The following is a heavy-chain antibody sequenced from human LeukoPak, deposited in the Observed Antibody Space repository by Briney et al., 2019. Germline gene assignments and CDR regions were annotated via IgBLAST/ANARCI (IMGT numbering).Heavy chain of an antibody. Sequence: PGGSLRLTCGAYGYTFDDHGMIWVRQAPGRGLEWVAGINWNGGSTGYGDSVKGRFTISRDNAKNSLYLQMNSLRVEDTALYYCGRGDSSGWYFDYWGQGTLVTVSS. CDR2: INWNGGST. D-gene: IGHD6-19*01. CDR1: GYTFDDHG. V-gene: IGHV3-20*04. J-gene: IGHJ4*02. CDR3: GRGDSSGWYFDY.